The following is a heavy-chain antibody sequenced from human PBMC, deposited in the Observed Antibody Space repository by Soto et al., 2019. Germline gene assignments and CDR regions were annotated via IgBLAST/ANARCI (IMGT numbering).Heavy chain of an antibody. V-gene: IGHV1-2*02. CDR2: VNPGNGTT. CDR3: ARDTYANFDY. CDR1: GYTFTSYY. Sequence: XSVKFSCKASGYTFTSYYMHWVRQAPGQGLEWMGWVNPGNGTTSFAQKFQGRVTMTRDTSISTAYMELSGLRSDDTAMYYCARDTYANFDYWGQGTLVTVSS. J-gene: IGHJ4*02. D-gene: IGHD2-8*01.